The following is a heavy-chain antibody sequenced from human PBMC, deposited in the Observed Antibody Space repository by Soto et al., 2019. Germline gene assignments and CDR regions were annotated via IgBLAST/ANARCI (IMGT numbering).Heavy chain of an antibody. CDR1: GFIFSNYA. V-gene: IGHV3-23*01. CDR2: FTSGGST. J-gene: IGHJ4*02. D-gene: IGHD3-22*01. CDR3: ARNDKYNSQSSGRANRFDY. Sequence: EVQLLESGGDLVQPGGSLRLSCAASGFIFSNYAMTWVRQAPGKGPEWVSTFTSGGSTYYRDTVKGRFTISRDNSKNTLYLQMHSLRAEDTAVYYCARNDKYNSQSSGRANRFDYWGQGTLVTVSS.